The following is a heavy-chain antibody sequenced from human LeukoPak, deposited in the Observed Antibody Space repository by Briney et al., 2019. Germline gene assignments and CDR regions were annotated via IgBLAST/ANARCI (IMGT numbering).Heavy chain of an antibody. CDR2: ISWNSGSI. Sequence: GRSLRLSCAASGFTFDDYAMHWVRQAPGKGLEWVSGISWNSGSIGYADSVKGRFTISRENAKNSLYLQMNSLRAGDTAVYYCARGGKMVRGVIDAFDIWGQGTMVTVSS. V-gene: IGHV3-9*01. CDR3: ARGGKMVRGVIDAFDI. J-gene: IGHJ3*02. CDR1: GFTFDDYA. D-gene: IGHD3-10*01.